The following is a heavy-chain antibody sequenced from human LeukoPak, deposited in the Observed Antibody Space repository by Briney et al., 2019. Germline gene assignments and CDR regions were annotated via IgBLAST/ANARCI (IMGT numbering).Heavy chain of an antibody. J-gene: IGHJ4*02. CDR3: ARRYCSSTSCYRHFDY. V-gene: IGHV5-51*01. CDR2: IYPGDSDT. D-gene: IGHD2-2*01. Sequence: GESLKISCKGSGYSFTSYWIGWVRQMPGKGLEWMGIIYPGDSDTRYSPSFQGQVTISADKSISTAYLQWSSLKASDTAMYYCARRYCSSTSCYRHFDYWGQGILVTVSS. CDR1: GYSFTSYW.